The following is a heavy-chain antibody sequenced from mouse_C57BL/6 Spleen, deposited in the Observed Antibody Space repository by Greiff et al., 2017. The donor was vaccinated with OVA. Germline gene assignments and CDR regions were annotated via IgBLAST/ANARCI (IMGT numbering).Heavy chain of an antibody. CDR2: ISSGGSYT. CDR1: GFTFSSYG. Sequence: EVQRVESGGDLVKPGGSLKLSCAASGFTFSSYGMSWVRQTPDKRLEWVATISSGGSYTYYPDSVKGRFTISRDNAKNTLYLQMSSLKSEDTAMYYCARLYDGHYGGFAYWGQGTLVTVSA. CDR3: ARLYDGHYGGFAY. V-gene: IGHV5-6*01. D-gene: IGHD2-3*01. J-gene: IGHJ3*01.